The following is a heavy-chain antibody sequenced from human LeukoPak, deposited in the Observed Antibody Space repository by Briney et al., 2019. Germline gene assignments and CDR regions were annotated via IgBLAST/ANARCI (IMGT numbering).Heavy chain of an antibody. V-gene: IGHV3-30*04. CDR1: GFTFSTYA. Sequence: GGSLRLSCAASGFTFSTYAMHWVRQAPGKGLQWVALISYDGSIKHYADSVKGRFTISRDNSKNTLYLQMNTLRAEDTALYYCSRDSARRDGYNFDYWGQGTLVTVSS. J-gene: IGHJ4*02. D-gene: IGHD5-24*01. CDR3: SRDSARRDGYNFDY. CDR2: ISYDGSIK.